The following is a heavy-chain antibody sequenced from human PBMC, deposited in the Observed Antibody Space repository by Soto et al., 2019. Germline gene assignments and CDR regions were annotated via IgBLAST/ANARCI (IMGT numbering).Heavy chain of an antibody. D-gene: IGHD2-15*01. J-gene: IGHJ1*01. Sequence: PGGSLRLSCAASGFTFSGYAMHWVRQPPGKGLEWVAVTSYDGNNKYYADSVKGRFTISRDNSKNTLYLQMNSLRAEDMAVYYCARVVFFSTSANRQNRLAFCGQGSLVPVSS. CDR3: ARVVFFSTSANRQNRLAF. CDR1: GFTFSGYA. CDR2: TSYDGNNK. V-gene: IGHV3-30*04.